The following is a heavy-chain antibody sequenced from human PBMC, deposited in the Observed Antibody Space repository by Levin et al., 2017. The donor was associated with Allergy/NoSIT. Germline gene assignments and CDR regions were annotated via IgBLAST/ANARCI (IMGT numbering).Heavy chain of an antibody. CDR3: ARDRVCSGGSCFPNMFYFDS. CDR1: GFTVSGNY. J-gene: IGHJ4*02. V-gene: IGHV3-66*01. Sequence: GESLKISCAASGFTVSGNYMSWVRQAPGKGLEWVSVVYSGGSTYYADSVRGRFTISRDNSKNTLYLQMNSLRAEDTAVYYCARDRVCSGGSCFPNMFYFDSWGQGTLVTVSS. CDR2: VYSGGST. D-gene: IGHD2-15*01.